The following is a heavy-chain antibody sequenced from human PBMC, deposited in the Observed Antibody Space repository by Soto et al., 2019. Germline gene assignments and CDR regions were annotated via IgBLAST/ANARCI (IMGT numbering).Heavy chain of an antibody. CDR1: GWSFSGFC. Sequence: SETLSLTSAFQGWSFSGFCLTWIRQPPGKGLEWIGEINHSGSSNYNPPLKSRVTMSLDTSRNQFSLSLNSVTAADTAVYYCARMAGPWYFDLWGRGTLVTVSS. CDR2: INHSGSS. J-gene: IGHJ2*01. CDR3: ARMAGPWYFDL. V-gene: IGHV4-34*01.